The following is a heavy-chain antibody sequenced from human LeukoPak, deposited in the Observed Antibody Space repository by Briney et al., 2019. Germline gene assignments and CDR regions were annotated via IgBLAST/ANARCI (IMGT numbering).Heavy chain of an antibody. V-gene: IGHV3-66*01. CDR3: ARGPGALDY. D-gene: IGHD2-2*01. J-gene: IGHJ4*02. CDR1: GLTVSRNY. CDR2: IYSGGNT. Sequence: GGSLRLSCAASGLTVSRNYMSWIRQAPGKGLEWVSVIYSGGNTYYADSVKGRFTISRDNSKNTLYLQMNSLRAEDTAVYYCARGPGALDYWGQGTLVTVSS.